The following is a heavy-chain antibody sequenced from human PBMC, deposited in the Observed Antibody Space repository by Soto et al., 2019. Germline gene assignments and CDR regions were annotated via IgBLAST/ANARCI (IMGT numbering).Heavy chain of an antibody. CDR1: GYTFTSYG. V-gene: IGHV1-18*01. CDR3: ARDGAAAGPDYYYYYGMDV. Sequence: QVQLVQSGAEVKKPGASVKVSCKASGYTFTSYGISWVRQAPGQGLEWMGWISAYNGNTNYAQKLQGRVTMTTDTSTSTAYMELRSLRSDDTSVYYCARDGAAAGPDYYYYYGMDVWGQGTTVTVSS. CDR2: ISAYNGNT. D-gene: IGHD6-13*01. J-gene: IGHJ6*02.